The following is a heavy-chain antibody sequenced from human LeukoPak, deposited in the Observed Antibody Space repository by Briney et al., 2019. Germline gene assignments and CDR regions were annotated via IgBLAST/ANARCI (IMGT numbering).Heavy chain of an antibody. D-gene: IGHD5-12*01. V-gene: IGHV3-66*01. Sequence: GGSLRLSRAASGFTVSRYYMSWVRQAPGKGLEWVSVVYSDGNTYHADSVKGGFSVSRDSSKNTLYLQMNSLRAEDTAMYYCASSSIPGIVAGHDYWGQGTLVTVSS. J-gene: IGHJ4*02. CDR3: ASSSIPGIVAGHDY. CDR1: GFTVSRYY. CDR2: VYSDGNT.